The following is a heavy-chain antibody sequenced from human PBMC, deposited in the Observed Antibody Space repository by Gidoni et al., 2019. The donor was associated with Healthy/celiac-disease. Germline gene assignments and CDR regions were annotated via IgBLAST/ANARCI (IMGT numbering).Heavy chain of an antibody. CDR2: ISTSGST. CDR3: ARVGPYYDSSGYPTYYFDY. V-gene: IGHV4-4*07. Sequence: QVQLQESGPGLVKPSETLSPPCTVSGGSISSYSWSWIRQPAGKGLEWIGRISTSGSTNYNPSLKSRVTMSVDTSKNQFSLKLSSVTAANTAVYYCARVGPYYDSSGYPTYYFDYWGQGTLVTVSS. CDR1: GGSISSYS. D-gene: IGHD3-22*01. J-gene: IGHJ4*02.